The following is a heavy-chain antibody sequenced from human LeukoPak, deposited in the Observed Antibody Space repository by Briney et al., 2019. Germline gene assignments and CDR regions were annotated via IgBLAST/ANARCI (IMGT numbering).Heavy chain of an antibody. Sequence: PGGSLRHSCAASGFTFASYGMHWVRHAPGKGLEWVALIRYDGTNKYYTDSVKGRFTVSKDNSKNTLYLQMNSLRAEDTAVYYCTRNQGYCTGGGCYIDYWGQGTLVTVSS. V-gene: IGHV3-30*02. D-gene: IGHD2-8*02. CDR2: IRYDGTNK. CDR1: GFTFASYG. J-gene: IGHJ4*02. CDR3: TRNQGYCTGGGCYIDY.